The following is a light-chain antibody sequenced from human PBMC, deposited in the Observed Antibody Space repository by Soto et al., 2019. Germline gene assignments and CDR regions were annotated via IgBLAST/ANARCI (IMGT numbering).Light chain of an antibody. V-gene: IGKV3-15*01. CDR2: GAS. CDR1: QSVSSN. J-gene: IGKJ1*01. Sequence: EILLTPSPVTMSVAPWERATLSGRASQSVSSNLAWYQQTPGQAPRLLIDGASTMATTIPARFSGSGSGTEFTLTISSLHSEDVAVYYCQQSTSWPQTFGQGTKVEIK. CDR3: QQSTSWPQT.